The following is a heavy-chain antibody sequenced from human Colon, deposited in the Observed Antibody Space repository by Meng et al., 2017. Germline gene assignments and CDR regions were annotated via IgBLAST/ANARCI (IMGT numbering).Heavy chain of an antibody. CDR1: GGSISSTNW. J-gene: IGHJ4*02. CDR2: IHHSGST. Sequence: SETLSLTCAVSGGSISSTNWWTWVRQSPGKGLEWIGEIHHSGSTNYNPSPERRVSISVDKSKNQFSLIVTSVTAADTAVYFCARIDYSGNGIEKYNFDTWGQGTLVTVSS. V-gene: IGHV4/OR15-8*03. D-gene: IGHD4-23*01. CDR3: ARIDYSGNGIEKYNFDT.